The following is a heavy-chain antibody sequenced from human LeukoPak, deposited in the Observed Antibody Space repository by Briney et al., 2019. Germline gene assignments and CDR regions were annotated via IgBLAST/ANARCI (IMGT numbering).Heavy chain of an antibody. V-gene: IGHV3-7*01. CDR1: GFTFSSYW. D-gene: IGHD6-13*01. Sequence: GGSLRLSCVASGFTFSSYWMSWVRQAPGKGLEWVANIKQDGSEKYYVDSVKGRFTISRDNAKNSLYLQMNSLRAEDTAVYYCARGIAALDYWGQGTLVTVSS. J-gene: IGHJ4*02. CDR3: ARGIAALDY. CDR2: IKQDGSEK.